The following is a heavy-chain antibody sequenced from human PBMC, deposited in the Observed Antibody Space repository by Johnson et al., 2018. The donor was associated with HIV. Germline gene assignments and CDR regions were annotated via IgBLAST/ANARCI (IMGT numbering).Heavy chain of an antibody. CDR1: GFTFDDYA. V-gene: IGHV3-9*01. D-gene: IGHD1-26*01. CDR2: ISWNSGSI. Sequence: VQLVESGGVVVQPGGSLRLSCAASGFTFDDYAMHWVRQAPGKGLEWVSGISWNSGSIGYADSVKGRFTISRDNAKNTLYLQMNSLRAEDTAVYYCARVEWELDAFDIWGQGTMVTVSS. CDR3: ARVEWELDAFDI. J-gene: IGHJ3*02.